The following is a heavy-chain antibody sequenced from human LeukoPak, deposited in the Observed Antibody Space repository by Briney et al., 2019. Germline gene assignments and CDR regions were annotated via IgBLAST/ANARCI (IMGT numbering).Heavy chain of an antibody. J-gene: IGHJ5*02. Sequence: PSETLSLTCTVSGGSISSYYWNWIRQPAGKGLEWIGRIYTSGSTNYNPSLKSRVTMSVDTSKNQFSLKLSSVTAADTAVYYCARESGWLRWSWFDPWGQGTLVTVSS. CDR3: ARESGWLRWSWFDP. D-gene: IGHD5-12*01. CDR1: GGSISSYY. CDR2: IYTSGST. V-gene: IGHV4-4*07.